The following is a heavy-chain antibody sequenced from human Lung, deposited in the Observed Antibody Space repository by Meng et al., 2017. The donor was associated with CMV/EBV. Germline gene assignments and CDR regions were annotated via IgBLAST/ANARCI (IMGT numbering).Heavy chain of an antibody. J-gene: IGHJ4*02. CDR1: GYTFTGYY. D-gene: IGHD6-19*01. Sequence: ASXXVSXKASGYTFTGYYMHWVRQAPGQGLEWMGWINPNSGGTNYAQKFQGRVTMTRDTSISTAYMELSRLRSDDTAVYYCARGLAVAGTSHFDYWGQGKLVTFSS. V-gene: IGHV1-2*02. CDR2: INPNSGGT. CDR3: ARGLAVAGTSHFDY.